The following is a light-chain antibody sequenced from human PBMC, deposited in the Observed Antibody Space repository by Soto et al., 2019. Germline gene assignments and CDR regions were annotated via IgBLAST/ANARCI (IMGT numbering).Light chain of an antibody. CDR1: ESVSNNY. CDR2: SAA. J-gene: IGKJ1*01. Sequence: EFLLTQSPSTQSLSPWASATRSCRASESVSNNYLVWYQQKPGQAPRQLIFSAARRATGSADRFSGSGSGTNFTLTISRLEPEDFSVYYCQQYCSSPWTFGQGTKVDIK. V-gene: IGKV3-20*01. CDR3: QQYCSSPWT.